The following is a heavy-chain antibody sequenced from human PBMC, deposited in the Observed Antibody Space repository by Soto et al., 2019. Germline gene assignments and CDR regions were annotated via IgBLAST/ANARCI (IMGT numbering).Heavy chain of an antibody. J-gene: IGHJ4*02. D-gene: IGHD3-10*01. CDR3: AKAPPGSGSYSYDY. Sequence: EVQLVESGGGLVQPGGSLRLSCAASGITVSNNYMSWFRQAPGKGLEWVSAISPAGDTYYADSVKGRFTISRHNAKNTLYIQMNRVRAEDTAVYYCAKAPPGSGSYSYDYWGQGTLVTVSS. CDR2: ISPAGDT. CDR1: GITVSNNY. V-gene: IGHV3-66*01.